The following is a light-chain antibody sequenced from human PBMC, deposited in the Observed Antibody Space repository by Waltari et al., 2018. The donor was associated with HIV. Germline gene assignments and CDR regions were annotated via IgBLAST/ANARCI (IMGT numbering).Light chain of an antibody. CDR2: LGS. CDR3: MQALQTQFT. V-gene: IGKV2-28*01. CDR1: QSLLHSNGYNY. J-gene: IGKJ3*01. Sequence: DIVMTQPPLSLPVTPGEPASISCRSSQSLLHSNGYNYLDWYLQKPGQSPQLLIYLGSNRASGVPDRFSGSGSGTDFTLKISRVEAEDVGVYYCMQALQTQFTFGPGTKVDIK.